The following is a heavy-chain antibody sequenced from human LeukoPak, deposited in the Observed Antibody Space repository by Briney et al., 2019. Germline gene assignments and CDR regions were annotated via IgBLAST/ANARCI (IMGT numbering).Heavy chain of an antibody. CDR2: IRYDGSNK. V-gene: IGHV3-30*02. J-gene: IGHJ4*02. CDR1: GFTFSSYG. Sequence: GGSLRLSCAASGFTFSSYGMHWVRQAPGKGLEWVAFIRYDGSNKYYADSVKGRFTISRDNSKNTLYLQMNSLRAEDTAVYYCASWSSSWYPFDYWGQGTLVTVSS. CDR3: ASWSSSWYPFDY. D-gene: IGHD6-13*01.